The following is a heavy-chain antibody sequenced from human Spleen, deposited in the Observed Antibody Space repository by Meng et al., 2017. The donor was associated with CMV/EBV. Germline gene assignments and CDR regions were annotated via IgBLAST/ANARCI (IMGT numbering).Heavy chain of an antibody. CDR1: GYTFTGYY. CDR3: ARGRRVTEDY. J-gene: IGHJ4*02. D-gene: IGHD2-21*02. CDR2: INPNSGGT. V-gene: IGHV1-2*06. Sequence: NVSCKASGYTFTGYYMHWVRQAPGQGLEWMRRINPNSGGTNYAQKFQGRVTMTRNTSISTAYMELSSLRSEDTAVYYCARGRRVTEDYWGQGTLVTVSS.